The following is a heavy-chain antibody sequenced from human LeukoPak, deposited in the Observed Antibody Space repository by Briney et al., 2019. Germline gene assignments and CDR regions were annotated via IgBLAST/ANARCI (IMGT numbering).Heavy chain of an antibody. Sequence: GGSLRLSCAASGFTFSSYSMNWVRQAPGKGLEWVSYISSSSSTIYYADSVKGRFTISRDNAKNLLYLQMNSLRAEDTAVYYCARDLAVAGTWGQGTLVTVSS. J-gene: IGHJ4*02. CDR3: ARDLAVAGT. CDR1: GFTFSSYS. D-gene: IGHD6-19*01. V-gene: IGHV3-48*01. CDR2: ISSSSSTI.